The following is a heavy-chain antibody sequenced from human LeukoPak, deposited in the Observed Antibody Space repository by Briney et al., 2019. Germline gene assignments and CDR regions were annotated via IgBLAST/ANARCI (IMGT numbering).Heavy chain of an antibody. CDR2: ISWNSGST. CDR3: AKDQATFGIYDYGMDV. D-gene: IGHD3-3*01. J-gene: IGHJ6*02. Sequence: GGSLRLSCAASGFAFDDYAMYWVRQSPGKGLEWVSGISWNSGSTGYADSVRGRFTISRDNAKKSLYLQMNSLRDEDTALYYCAKDQATFGIYDYGMDVWGQGTKVTVSS. V-gene: IGHV3-9*01. CDR1: GFAFDDYA.